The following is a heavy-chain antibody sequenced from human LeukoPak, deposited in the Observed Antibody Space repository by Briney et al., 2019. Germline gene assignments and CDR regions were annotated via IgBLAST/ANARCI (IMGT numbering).Heavy chain of an antibody. V-gene: IGHV4-39*07. CDR2: IYYSGNT. CDR3: ARGPGPTILPAGIKNWFDP. J-gene: IGHJ5*02. CDR1: GGSIRSSSYY. D-gene: IGHD6-13*01. Sequence: SETLSLTCTVSGGSIRSSSYYWGWVRLPPGKGLEWIGNIYYSGNTYYNPSLKSRVTISVDTSKNQFSLKLNSVTAADTAVYYCARGPGPTILPAGIKNWFDPWGQGALVTVSS.